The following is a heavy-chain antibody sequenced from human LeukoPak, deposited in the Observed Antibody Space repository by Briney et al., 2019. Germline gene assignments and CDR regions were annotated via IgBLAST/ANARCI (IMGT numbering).Heavy chain of an antibody. V-gene: IGHV4-34*01. J-gene: IGHJ6*03. CDR1: GGSFSGYY. D-gene: IGHD6-13*01. CDR3: ARSTGRSSSWYGFRGGYYYYMDV. CDR2: INHSGST. Sequence: SETLSLTCAVYGGSFSGYYWSWIRQPPGKGLEWIGEINHSGSTNYNPSLKSRVTISVDTSKNQFSLKLSSVTAADTAVYYCARSTGRSSSWYGFRGGYYYYMDVWGKGTTVTVSS.